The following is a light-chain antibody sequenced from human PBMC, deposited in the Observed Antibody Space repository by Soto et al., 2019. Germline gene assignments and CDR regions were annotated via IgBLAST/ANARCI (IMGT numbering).Light chain of an antibody. Sequence: EIVLTQSPGTLSLSRGERATLSCRASQSVTNNYLDWFQQKPGQAPRLLTYDASIRADGIPDRFSGSGSETDFTLTISRLEPEDSAVYYCQQCSFSPRTFGQGTKVDIK. CDR1: QSVTNNY. CDR2: DAS. V-gene: IGKV3-20*01. CDR3: QQCSFSPRT. J-gene: IGKJ1*01.